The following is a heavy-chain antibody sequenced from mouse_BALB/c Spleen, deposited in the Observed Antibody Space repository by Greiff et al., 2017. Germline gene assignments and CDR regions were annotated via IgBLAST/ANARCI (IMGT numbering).Heavy chain of an antibody. J-gene: IGHJ4*01. V-gene: IGHV5-6-5*01. Sequence: EVKLVESGGGLVKPGGSLKLSCAASGFTFSSYAMSWVRQTPEKRLEWVASISSGGSTYYPDSVKGRFTISRDNARNILYLQMSSLRSEDTAMYYCARGDDYDEYAMDYWGQGTSVTVSS. CDR2: ISSGGST. CDR1: GFTFSSYA. CDR3: ARGDDYDEYAMDY. D-gene: IGHD2-4*01.